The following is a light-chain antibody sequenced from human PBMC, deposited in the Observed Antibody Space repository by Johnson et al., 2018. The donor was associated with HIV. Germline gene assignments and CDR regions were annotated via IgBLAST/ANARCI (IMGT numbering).Light chain of an antibody. Sequence: QSILTQPPSVSAAPGQKVTISCSGSSSNIGRNYVSWYQQLPGTAPKLLIFDNNKRPSGIPDRFSASKSGTSATLGITGLQTGDEADYYCGTWDNSLSANVFGTWTKVTGL. CDR3: GTWDNSLSANV. V-gene: IGLV1-51*01. CDR2: DNN. J-gene: IGLJ1*01. CDR1: SSNIGRNY.